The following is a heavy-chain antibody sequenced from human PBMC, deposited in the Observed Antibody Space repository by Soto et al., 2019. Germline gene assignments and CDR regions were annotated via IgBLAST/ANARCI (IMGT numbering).Heavy chain of an antibody. D-gene: IGHD3-9*01. V-gene: IGHV4-59*01. CDR2: IYYSGTT. CDR1: GGSTRNYF. J-gene: IGHJ5*02. Sequence: SETLSLTCTVSGGSTRNYFWSWIRQPPGKGLEWIGCIYYSGTTNYNSSLKSRVTISLDTSKNQFSLRLRSVTAADTAVYYCARYVNPYDTDVWFDPWGQGTLVTVSS. CDR3: ARYVNPYDTDVWFDP.